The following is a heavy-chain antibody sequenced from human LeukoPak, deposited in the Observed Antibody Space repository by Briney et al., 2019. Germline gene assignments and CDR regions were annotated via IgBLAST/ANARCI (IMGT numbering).Heavy chain of an antibody. V-gene: IGHV3-7*01. Sequence: GGSLRLSCAASGSTFSSYWMSWVRQAPGKGLEWVANIKQDGSEKYYVDSVKGRFTISRDNAKNSLYLQMNSLRAEDTAVYYCARDFSTYYYGSGSYYKGNYFDYWGQGTLVTVSS. CDR2: IKQDGSEK. D-gene: IGHD3-10*01. CDR3: ARDFSTYYYGSGSYYKGNYFDY. J-gene: IGHJ4*02. CDR1: GSTFSSYW.